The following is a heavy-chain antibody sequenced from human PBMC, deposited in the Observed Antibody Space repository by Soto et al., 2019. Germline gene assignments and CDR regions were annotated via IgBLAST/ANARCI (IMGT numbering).Heavy chain of an antibody. CDR1: GFTFSSYD. Sequence: GSLRLSCAASGFTFSSYDMHWVRQATGKGLEWVSAIGTAGDTYYPGSVKGRFTISRENAKNSLYLQMNSLRAGDTAVYYCARSLAVAGVSPMASYGYYGMDLWGQGTMVTVFS. J-gene: IGHJ6*02. D-gene: IGHD6-19*01. CDR3: ARSLAVAGVSPMASYGYYGMDL. CDR2: IGTAGDT. V-gene: IGHV3-13*01.